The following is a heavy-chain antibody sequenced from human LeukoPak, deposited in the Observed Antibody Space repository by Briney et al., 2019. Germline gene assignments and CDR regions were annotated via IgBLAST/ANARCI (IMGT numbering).Heavy chain of an antibody. CDR2: ISSSSSYI. V-gene: IGHV3-21*01. J-gene: IGHJ4*02. CDR3: ARQQLRYFDWLLPFDY. D-gene: IGHD3-9*01. CDR1: GFTFSSYS. Sequence: GGSLRLSCAASGFTFSSYSMNWVRQAPGKGLEWVSSISSSSSYIYYADSVKGRFTISRDNAKNSLYLQMNSLRAEDTAVYYCARQQLRYFDWLLPFDYWGQGTLVTVSS.